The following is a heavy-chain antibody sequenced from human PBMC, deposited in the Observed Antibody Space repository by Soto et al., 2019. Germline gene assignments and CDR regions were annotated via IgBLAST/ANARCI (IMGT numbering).Heavy chain of an antibody. D-gene: IGHD3-22*01. V-gene: IGHV4-31*03. J-gene: IGHJ4*02. Sequence: SETLSLTCTVSGGSISSGGYYWSWIRQHPGKGLEWIGYIYHSGGTYYTPSLKSRVTISVDTSKNQFSLKLSSVTAADTAVYYCARTMISHSDYWGQGTLVTVSS. CDR3: ARTMISHSDY. CDR1: GGSISSGGYY. CDR2: IYHSGGT.